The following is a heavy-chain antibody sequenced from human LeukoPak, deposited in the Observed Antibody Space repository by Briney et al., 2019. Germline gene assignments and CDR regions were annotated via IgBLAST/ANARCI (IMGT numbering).Heavy chain of an antibody. J-gene: IGHJ4*02. CDR2: IGTAGDT. D-gene: IGHD5-24*01. V-gene: IGHV3-13*04. Sequence: GGSLRLSCAASGLTFSSYDMHWVRQATGKGLEWVSAIGTAGDTYYPGSVKGRFTISRENAKNSLYLQMNSLRAGDTAVYYCARGLRWLPFDYWGQGTLVTVSS. CDR3: ARGLRWLPFDY. CDR1: GLTFSSYD.